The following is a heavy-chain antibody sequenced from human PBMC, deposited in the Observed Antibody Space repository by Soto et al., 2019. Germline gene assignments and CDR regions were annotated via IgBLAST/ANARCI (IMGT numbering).Heavy chain of an antibody. CDR1: GFTFSSYW. J-gene: IGHJ6*02. D-gene: IGHD6-13*01. V-gene: IGHV3-74*01. Sequence: PGGPLRLSCAASGFTFSSYWMHWVRQAPGKGLMWVSLINSDGSSTTYADSVKGRFTISRDNSKNTLYLQMNSLRAEDTAVYYCAVLAASNCLDICYYSGMAVWGQGTTVT. CDR3: AVLAASNCLDICYYSGMAV. CDR2: INSDGSST.